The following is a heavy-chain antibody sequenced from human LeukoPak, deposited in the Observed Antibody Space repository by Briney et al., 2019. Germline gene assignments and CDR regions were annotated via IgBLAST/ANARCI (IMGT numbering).Heavy chain of an antibody. J-gene: IGHJ4*02. CDR1: EFSVGSNY. CDR2: IYSGGST. Sequence: PGGSLRLSCAASEFSVGSNYMTWVRQAPGKGLEWVSLIYSGGSTYYADSVKGRFTISRDNSKNTLYLQMNSLRAEDAAVYYCAKAPLSRCTGAICYALDYWGQGTLVTVSS. D-gene: IGHD2-15*01. V-gene: IGHV3-66*01. CDR3: AKAPLSRCTGAICYALDY.